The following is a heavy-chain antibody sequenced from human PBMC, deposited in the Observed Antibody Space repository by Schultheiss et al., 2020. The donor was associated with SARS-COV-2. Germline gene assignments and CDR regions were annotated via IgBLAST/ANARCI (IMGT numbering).Heavy chain of an antibody. Sequence: GESLKISCAASGFTFSSYSMNWVRQAPGKGLEWVSSISSSSSYIYYADSVKGRFTISRDNSKNTLYLQMNSLRAEDTAVYYCARSIAAAGQDYYYYGMDVWGQGTTVTVSS. CDR3: ARSIAAAGQDYYYYGMDV. J-gene: IGHJ6*02. D-gene: IGHD6-13*01. CDR1: GFTFSSYS. CDR2: ISSSSSYI. V-gene: IGHV3-21*01.